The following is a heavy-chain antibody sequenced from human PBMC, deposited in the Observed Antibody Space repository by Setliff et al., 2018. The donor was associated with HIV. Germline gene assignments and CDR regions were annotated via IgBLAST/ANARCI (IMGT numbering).Heavy chain of an antibody. CDR3: ARRDGYSYGFYFDY. V-gene: IGHV4-39*01. CDR1: GGSISSSTYY. Sequence: SETLSLTCTVSGGSISSSTYYWGWIRQPPGKGLEWIGTIYYSGSTYYNPSLKSRLTISVDTSKNQFSLKLSSVTAVDTAVYYCARRDGYSYGFYFDYWGQGTLVTVS. D-gene: IGHD5-18*01. CDR2: IYYSGST. J-gene: IGHJ4*02.